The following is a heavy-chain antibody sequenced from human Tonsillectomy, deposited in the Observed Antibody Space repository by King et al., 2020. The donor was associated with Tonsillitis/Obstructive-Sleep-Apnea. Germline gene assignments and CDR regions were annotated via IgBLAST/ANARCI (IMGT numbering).Heavy chain of an antibody. CDR1: GYSFTTYW. CDR3: ARRDCSGGSCYEAAFDI. V-gene: IGHV5-51*01. J-gene: IGHJ3*02. CDR2: IYPGDSDT. D-gene: IGHD2-15*01. Sequence: VQLVQSGAEVKKPGASLKISCKGSGYSFTTYWIGWVRQMPGKGLEWMGIIYPGDSDTRYRPSFQGQVTISADKSISTAYLQWSSLKASDTAIYYCARRDCSGGSCYEAAFDIWGQGTMVTVSS.